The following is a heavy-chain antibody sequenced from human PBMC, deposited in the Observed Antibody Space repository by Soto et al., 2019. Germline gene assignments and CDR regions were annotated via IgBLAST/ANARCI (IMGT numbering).Heavy chain of an antibody. CDR3: ARNRITIFGVVILTYYFDY. Sequence: GGSLRLSCAASGFTFSSYAMSWVRQAPGKGLEWVSAISGSGGSTYYADSVKGRFTISRDNSKNTLYLQMNSLRAEDTAVYYCARNRITIFGVVILTYYFDYWGQGTLVTVSS. D-gene: IGHD3-3*01. CDR2: ISGSGGST. V-gene: IGHV3-23*01. CDR1: GFTFSSYA. J-gene: IGHJ4*02.